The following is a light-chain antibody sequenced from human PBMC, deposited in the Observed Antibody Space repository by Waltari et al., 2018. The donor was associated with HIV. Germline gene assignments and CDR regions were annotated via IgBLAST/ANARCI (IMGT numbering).Light chain of an antibody. Sequence: QSVLTQPPSASGTPGQRVTSSCSGSSSNIGSNTVNWYQQLPGTAPKLLIYSNNQLPSGVPYRFSGSKSGTSASLAISGLQSEDEADYYCAAWDDSLNAVVFGGGTKLTVL. CDR2: SNN. V-gene: IGLV1-44*01. CDR3: AAWDDSLNAVV. J-gene: IGLJ2*01. CDR1: SSNIGSNT.